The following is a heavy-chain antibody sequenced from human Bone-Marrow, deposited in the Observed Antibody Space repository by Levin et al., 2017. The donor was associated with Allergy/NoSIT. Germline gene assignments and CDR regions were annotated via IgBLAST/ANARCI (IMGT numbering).Heavy chain of an antibody. J-gene: IGHJ6*02. Sequence: GGSLRLSCAASGFTFSDYYMSWIRQAPGKGLEWVSYISSSGSTIYYADSVKGRFTISRDNAKNSLYLQMNSLRAEDTAVYYCARVDTAMVVGFSYGMDVWGQGTTVTVSS. V-gene: IGHV3-11*01. CDR2: ISSSGSTI. D-gene: IGHD5-18*01. CDR3: ARVDTAMVVGFSYGMDV. CDR1: GFTFSDYY.